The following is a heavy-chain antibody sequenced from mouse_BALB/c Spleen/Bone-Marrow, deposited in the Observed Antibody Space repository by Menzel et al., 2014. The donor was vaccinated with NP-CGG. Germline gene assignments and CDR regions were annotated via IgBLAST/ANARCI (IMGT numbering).Heavy chain of an antibody. CDR1: GYTFTNYY. V-gene: IGHV1S81*02. CDR2: INPSNGGT. Sequence: QVQLQQSGAELVKPGASVKLSCRASGYTFTNYYMYWVKPRPGQGLEWIGEINPSNGGTNFNEKFKSKATLTVDKSSSTAYMQLSSLTSEDSAVYYCTRLPHWGQGTSVTVSS. J-gene: IGHJ4*01. D-gene: IGHD5-1*01. CDR3: TRLPH.